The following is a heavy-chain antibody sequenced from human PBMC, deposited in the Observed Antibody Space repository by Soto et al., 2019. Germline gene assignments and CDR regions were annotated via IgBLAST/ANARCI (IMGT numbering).Heavy chain of an antibody. Sequence: QAQLVQSGAEVKKPGSSVNVSCKAYGDAFDNYAIHWVRQAHGQGLAWMRVFISYFRKRDYVQKFQGRLTIKADQFKSNVFMELSSLRSDGTCVYFCARGAVSIDTNRDYYYYSGRVVWVQGTTVTVSS. CDR3: ARGAVSIDTNRDYYYYSGRVV. D-gene: IGHD6-19*01. V-gene: IGHV1-69*01. J-gene: IGHJ6*01. CDR1: GDAFDNYA. CDR2: FISYFRKR.